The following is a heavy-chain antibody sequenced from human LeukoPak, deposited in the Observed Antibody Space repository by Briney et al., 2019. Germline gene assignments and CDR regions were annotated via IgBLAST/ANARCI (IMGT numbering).Heavy chain of an antibody. V-gene: IGHV3-23*01. D-gene: IGHD3-22*01. Sequence: PGGSLRLSCTASGFTFNNYAMYWVRQAPRKGLEWVAGIFGSGGSAHYADSVKGRFTISRDNSKNTVYLQMDSLRGEDTAVYYCTKTTTGYSSGKYPGWPADHWGQGALVTVSS. CDR3: TKTTTGYSSGKYPGWPADH. CDR1: GFTFNNYA. CDR2: IFGSGGSA. J-gene: IGHJ4*02.